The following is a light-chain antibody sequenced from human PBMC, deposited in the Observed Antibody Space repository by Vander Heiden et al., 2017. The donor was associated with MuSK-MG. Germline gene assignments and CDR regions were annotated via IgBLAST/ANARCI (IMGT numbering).Light chain of an antibody. CDR3: QQYYDWHPWT. CDR1: QSVRSS. J-gene: IGKJ1*01. Sequence: ETVMTQSPATLSVSPGERATLSCRASQSVRSSLAWYQQKPGQAPRLLIYGASTRATGIPARFSGSGYGTEFTPTISSRQSEDFAFYYCQQYYDWHPWTFGQGTKVEIK. V-gene: IGKV3-15*01. CDR2: GAS.